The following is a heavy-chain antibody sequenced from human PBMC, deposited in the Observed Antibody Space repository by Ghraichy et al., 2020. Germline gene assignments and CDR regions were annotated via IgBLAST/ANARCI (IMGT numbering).Heavy chain of an antibody. V-gene: IGHV3-66*02. CDR3: ARDPYDFWSGYHTTLYAMDV. Sequence: GGSLRLSCAASGFTVSSNYMSWVRQAPGKGLEWVSVIYSGGSTYYADSVKSRFNIFRDNSKNTLYLQMNSLIAEDTAVYYCARDPYDFWSGYHTTLYAMDVWGQGTTVIVSS. J-gene: IGHJ6*02. CDR1: GFTVSSNY. D-gene: IGHD3-3*01. CDR2: IYSGGST.